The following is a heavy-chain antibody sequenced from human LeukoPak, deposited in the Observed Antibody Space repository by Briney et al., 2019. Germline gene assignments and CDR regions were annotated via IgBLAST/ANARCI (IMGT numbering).Heavy chain of an antibody. V-gene: IGHV3-30*18. J-gene: IGHJ4*02. CDR2: ISSDGSHK. CDR1: GFXFSSYG. Sequence: PGRSLRLSCAASGFXFSSYGIHWVRQAPGTGLEWVAVISSDGSHKYYADSVKGRFTIPRDNSKNTLYLQMNSLRAEDTAVYYCAKVAVGGTIHYFDYWGQGTLVTVSS. D-gene: IGHD1-26*01. CDR3: AKVAVGGTIHYFDY.